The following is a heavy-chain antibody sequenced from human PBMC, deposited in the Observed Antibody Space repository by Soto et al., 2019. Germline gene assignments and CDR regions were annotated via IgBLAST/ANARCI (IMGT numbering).Heavy chain of an antibody. D-gene: IGHD4-17*01. CDR2: ISSSSSYI. CDR1: GFTFSSYS. J-gene: IGHJ4*02. CDR3: ARGGGTTVVTDPGY. Sequence: EVQLVESGGGLVKPGGSLRLSCAASGFTFSSYSMNWVRQAPGKGLEWVSSISSSSSYIYYADSVKGRFTISRENAKNSLYLQRNGLRAEDTAVYYCARGGGTTVVTDPGYWGQGPLVTVSS. V-gene: IGHV3-21*01.